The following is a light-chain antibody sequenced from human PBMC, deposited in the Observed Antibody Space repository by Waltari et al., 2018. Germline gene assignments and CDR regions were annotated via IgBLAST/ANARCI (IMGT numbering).Light chain of an antibody. CDR3: SVWDDSLNGVI. CDR2: YNN. Sequence: QSVLTQPPSASGTPGQRVTTSCSGGSSNIGRNTVNWYQHVPGTAPKLPIYYNNQRPSGVPDRFSGSMSDTSASLAISGLQSEDEATYYCSVWDDSLNGVIFGGGTNLAVL. V-gene: IGLV1-44*01. J-gene: IGLJ2*01. CDR1: SSNIGRNT.